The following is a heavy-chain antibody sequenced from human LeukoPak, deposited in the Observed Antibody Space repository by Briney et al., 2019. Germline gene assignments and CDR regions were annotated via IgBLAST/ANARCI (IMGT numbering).Heavy chain of an antibody. V-gene: IGHV5-51*01. Sequence: KXXELIAIISPGPSYTTYSPSLKGQVTISVDTANGTDCLEWSSLKASDTAIYYCARQNDFRLDYWGQGTLVTVSS. CDR2: ISPGPSYT. D-gene: IGHD3-3*01. CDR3: ARQNDFRLDY. J-gene: IGHJ4*02.